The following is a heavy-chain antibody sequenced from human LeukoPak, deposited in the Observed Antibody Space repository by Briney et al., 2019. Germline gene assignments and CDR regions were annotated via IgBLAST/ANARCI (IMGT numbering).Heavy chain of an antibody. D-gene: IGHD3-3*01. Sequence: GASVKVSCRSSVYIFPTYGHGGVRQAPGQGREGVGWISAYNGNKNHAQKLQGTVTMTTDTSTTTDYMVLRSLRSDNTAVYYCARADITRFGVVINFDFWGQGTLVTVSS. CDR2: ISAYNGNK. CDR1: VYIFPTYG. V-gene: IGHV1-18*01. J-gene: IGHJ4*02. CDR3: ARADITRFGVVINFDF.